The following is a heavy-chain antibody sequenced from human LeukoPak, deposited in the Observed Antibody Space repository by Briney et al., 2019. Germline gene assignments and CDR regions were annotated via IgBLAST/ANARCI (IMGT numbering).Heavy chain of an antibody. CDR2: ISSSGSTI. J-gene: IGHJ6*02. Sequence: GGSLRLSCAASGFTFSDYYMSWIRQAPGKGLEWVSYISSSGSTIYYADSVKGRFTISRDNAKNSLYLQMNSLRAEDTGVYYCATPQARPTAYYYYGMDVWGQGTTVTVSS. CDR1: GFTFSDYY. D-gene: IGHD5-18*01. CDR3: ATPQARPTAYYYYGMDV. V-gene: IGHV3-11*01.